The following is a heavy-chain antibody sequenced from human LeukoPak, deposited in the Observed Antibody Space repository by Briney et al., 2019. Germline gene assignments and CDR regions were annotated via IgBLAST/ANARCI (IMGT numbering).Heavy chain of an antibody. CDR3: AKKRVAVAGTHYFDY. Sequence: GGSLRLSCAASGFTFDDYAMSWVRQAPGKGLEWVSGISGSGGSTYYADSAKGRLTISRDNSKNTLYLQMNSLRAEDTAVYYCAKKRVAVAGTHYFDYWGQGTLVTVSS. CDR2: ISGSGGST. D-gene: IGHD6-19*01. V-gene: IGHV3-23*01. J-gene: IGHJ4*02. CDR1: GFTFDDYA.